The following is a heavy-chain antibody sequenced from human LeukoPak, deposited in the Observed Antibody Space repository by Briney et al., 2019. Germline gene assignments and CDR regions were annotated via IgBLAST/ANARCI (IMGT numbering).Heavy chain of an antibody. D-gene: IGHD1/OR15-1a*01. V-gene: IGHV3-21*01. CDR2: ISSSSSSYI. Sequence: GGSLRLSCAVSGFTFSDYWVTWVRQTPGKGLEWVSSISSSSSSYIYYADSVKGRFTISRDNAKNSLYLQMNSLRAEDTAVYYCARDFPAGEQPLDYWGQGTLVTVSS. CDR3: ARDFPAGEQPLDY. J-gene: IGHJ4*02. CDR1: GFTFSDYW.